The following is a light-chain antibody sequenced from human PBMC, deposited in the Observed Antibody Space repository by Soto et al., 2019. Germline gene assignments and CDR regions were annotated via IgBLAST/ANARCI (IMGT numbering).Light chain of an antibody. CDR2: AAS. J-gene: IGKJ4*01. CDR3: HQLNSYLL. V-gene: IGKV1-9*01. CDR1: QGISSY. Sequence: DIQLTQSPSFLSASVGDRVTITCRASQGISSYLAWYQQKPGKAPKLLIYAASTLQSGVPSRFSGSGSATELTLTISSLQPEDFETYYCHQLNSYLLFGGGTKVEI.